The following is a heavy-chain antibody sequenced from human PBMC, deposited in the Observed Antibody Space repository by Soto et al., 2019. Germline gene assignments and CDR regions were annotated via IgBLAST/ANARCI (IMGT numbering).Heavy chain of an antibody. J-gene: IGHJ4*02. V-gene: IGHV1-18*01. CDR2: ISADNGNT. CDR3: GRGGYFDY. CDR1: GYSFTSYG. Sequence: QVQLVQSGAEVKKPGASVKVSCKASGYSFTSYGIAWVRQAPGQGLEWMGWISADNGNTNYAQKVQDRVTMTTDTFTSTGDMEPRSLKCDDRAVYYCGRGGYFDYWGQGTLVTVSS.